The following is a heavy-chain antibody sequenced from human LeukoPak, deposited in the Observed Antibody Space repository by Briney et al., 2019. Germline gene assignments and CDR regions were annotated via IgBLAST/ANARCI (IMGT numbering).Heavy chain of an antibody. Sequence: GGSLRLSCAASGFTFSSYAMSWVRQAPGKGLEWVSAISGRGGSTYYADSVKGRFTVSRDNSKNTLYLQMNSLRAEDTAVYYCAKECCSSTSCSGPLDYWGQGTLVTVSS. D-gene: IGHD2-2*01. CDR1: GFTFSSYA. V-gene: IGHV3-23*01. CDR3: AKECCSSTSCSGPLDY. CDR2: ISGRGGST. J-gene: IGHJ4*02.